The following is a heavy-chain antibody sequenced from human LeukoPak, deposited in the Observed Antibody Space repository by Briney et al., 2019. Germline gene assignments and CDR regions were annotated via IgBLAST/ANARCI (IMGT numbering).Heavy chain of an antibody. D-gene: IGHD6-13*01. V-gene: IGHV4-34*01. CDR2: INHSGST. CDR3: ARVLSYSSSWPGGWFDP. Sequence: PSETLSLTCAVYGGSFSGYYWSWIRQPPGKGLEWIGEINHSGSTNYNPSLKSRVTISVDTSKNQFSLKLSSVTAADTAVYYCARVLSYSSSWPGGWFDPWGQGTLVTVSS. CDR1: GGSFSGYY. J-gene: IGHJ5*02.